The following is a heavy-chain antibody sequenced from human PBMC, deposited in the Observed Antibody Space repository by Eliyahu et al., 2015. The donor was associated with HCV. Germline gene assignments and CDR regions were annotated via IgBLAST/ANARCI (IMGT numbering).Heavy chain of an antibody. CDR1: GGSMSSGXXX. Sequence: LQLQESGPGLVKPSETLSLTCTVSGGSMSSGXXXWGWXRQPPGKGXEWIGNIXYSGXTYXNPSLKSXVTISVDTSKNQFSLKLSSVTAADTSVYYCARANWNPLGYYYGMDVWGQGTTVTVSS. V-gene: IGHV4-39*01. CDR3: ARANWNPLGYYYGMDV. CDR2: IXYSGXT. D-gene: IGHD1-1*01. J-gene: IGHJ6*02.